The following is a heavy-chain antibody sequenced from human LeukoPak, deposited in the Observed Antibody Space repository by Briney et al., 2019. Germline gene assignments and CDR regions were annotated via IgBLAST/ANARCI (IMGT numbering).Heavy chain of an antibody. J-gene: IGHJ5*02. CDR2: INPNSGVT. D-gene: IGHD4-17*01. Sequence: ASVKVSCKASGYTFISYGISWVRQAPGQGLEWMGWINPNSGVTDYARKFQGRVTLTRDTSISTAYMELTSLTSDDTAVYYCSRDSYADYWFDAWGQGTLVTVSS. V-gene: IGHV1-2*02. CDR3: SRDSYADYWFDA. CDR1: GYTFISYG.